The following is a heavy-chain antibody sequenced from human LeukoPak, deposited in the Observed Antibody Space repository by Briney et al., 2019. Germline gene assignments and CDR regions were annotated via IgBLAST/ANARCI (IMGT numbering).Heavy chain of an antibody. CDR1: GYTFTGYY. CDR2: VYPSAGTS. J-gene: IGHJ4*02. D-gene: IGHD3-16*01. Sequence: ASVKVSCKASGYTFTGYYMHWVRQAPGQGLEWLGVVYPSAGTSDPAQRFRARITLSDDPSTSTAYMELRSLKSEDTAIYFCVREYHGGYFDFWGQGTLVTVSS. V-gene: IGHV1-46*03. CDR3: VREYHGGYFDF.